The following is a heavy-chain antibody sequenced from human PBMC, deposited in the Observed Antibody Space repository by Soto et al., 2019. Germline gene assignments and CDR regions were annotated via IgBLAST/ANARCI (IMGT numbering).Heavy chain of an antibody. CDR2: IYYSGTT. Sequence: QVQLQESGPGPVKASETLSLACTVSGGSIGNYYWNWIRQPAGKRLEWIGYIYYSGTTNYNPSLKSRVIISLDPSKNQVSLKLTSVTAADTGMYYCARGESLVAPNMAFDIWGQGTLVSVSS. J-gene: IGHJ3*02. CDR1: GGSIGNYY. D-gene: IGHD2-8*02. V-gene: IGHV4-59*01. CDR3: ARGESLVAPNMAFDI.